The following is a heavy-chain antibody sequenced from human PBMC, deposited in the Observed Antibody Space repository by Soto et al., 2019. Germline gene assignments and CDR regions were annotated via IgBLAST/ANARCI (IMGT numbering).Heavy chain of an antibody. V-gene: IGHV4-39*01. CDR3: ARTGQDYGRYYFDY. D-gene: IGHD4-17*01. J-gene: IGHJ4*02. CDR2: IYYSGST. CDR1: GCSISSSSYY. Sequence: SETLSLTCTVSGCSISSSSYYWGWIRQPPGKGLEWIGSIYYSGSTYYNPSLKSRVTISVDTSKNQFSLKLSSVTAADTAVYYCARTGQDYGRYYFDYWGQGTLVTVSS.